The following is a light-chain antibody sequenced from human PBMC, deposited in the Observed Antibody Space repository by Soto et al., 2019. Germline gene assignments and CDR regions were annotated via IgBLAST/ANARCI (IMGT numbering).Light chain of an antibody. Sequence: AIQLTQSPSSLSASVGDRVTITGRASQGISSALAWYQQKPGKAPKRLSYDASSLESGVPSRFSGSGSGTDFTLTISSLQPEDFATYYCQQFNNYPPLTFGGGTKVEIK. CDR1: QGISSA. CDR3: QQFNNYPPLT. CDR2: DAS. J-gene: IGKJ4*01. V-gene: IGKV1D-13*01.